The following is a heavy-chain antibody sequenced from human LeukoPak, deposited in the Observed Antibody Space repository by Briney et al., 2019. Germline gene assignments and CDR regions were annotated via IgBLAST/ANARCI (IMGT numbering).Heavy chain of an antibody. CDR1: GGSISSGDYY. Sequence: SQTLSLTCTVSGGSISSGDYYWSWIRQPPGEGLEWIGYIYYTGSTDYNPSLKSRVTISLDTSKDQFSLKLSSVTAADTAVYYCARSLSSIGYYYYGMDVWGQGTTVTVSS. V-gene: IGHV4-30-4*01. CDR2: IYYTGST. CDR3: ARSLSSIGYYYYGMDV. J-gene: IGHJ6*02. D-gene: IGHD6-13*01.